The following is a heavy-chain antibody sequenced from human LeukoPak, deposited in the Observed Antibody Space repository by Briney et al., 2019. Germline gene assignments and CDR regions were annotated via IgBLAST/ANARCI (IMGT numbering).Heavy chain of an antibody. Sequence: SETLSLTCTVSGGSISSGSYYWSWIRQPAGKGLEWIGRIYTSGSTNYNPSLKSRVTISIDTSKNQFSLKLSSVTAADTAVYYCARRVKLLWFGELLYYFDYWGQGTLVTVSS. CDR3: ARRVKLLWFGELLYYFDY. J-gene: IGHJ4*02. D-gene: IGHD3-10*01. V-gene: IGHV4-61*02. CDR2: IYTSGST. CDR1: GGSISSGSYY.